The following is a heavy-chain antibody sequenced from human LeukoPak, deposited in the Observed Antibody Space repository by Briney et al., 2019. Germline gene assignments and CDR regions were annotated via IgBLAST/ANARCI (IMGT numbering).Heavy chain of an antibody. J-gene: IGHJ4*02. Sequence: PETLSLTCTVSGGSISSYYWSLIRQPPGKGLEWIGYIYYSGSTNYNPSLKSRVTISVDTSKNQFSLKLSSVTAADTAVYYCAREIDSSGYFHLDYWGQGTLVTVSS. CDR1: GGSISSYY. V-gene: IGHV4-59*01. CDR2: IYYSGST. D-gene: IGHD3-22*01. CDR3: AREIDSSGYFHLDY.